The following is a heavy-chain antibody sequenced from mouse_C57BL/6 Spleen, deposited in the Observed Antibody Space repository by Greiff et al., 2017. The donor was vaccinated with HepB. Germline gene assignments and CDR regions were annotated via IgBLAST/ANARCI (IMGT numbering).Heavy chain of an antibody. CDR3: ARHHYYGSSYWYFDV. V-gene: IGHV5-6*02. CDR1: GFTFSSYG. CDR2: ISSGGSYT. D-gene: IGHD1-1*01. J-gene: IGHJ1*03. Sequence: DVKLVESGGDLVKPGGSLKLSCVASGFTFSSYGMSWVRQTPDKRLEWVATISSGGSYTYYPDSVKGRFTISRDNAKNTLYLQMSSLKSEDTAMYYCARHHYYGSSYWYFDVWGTGTTVTVSS.